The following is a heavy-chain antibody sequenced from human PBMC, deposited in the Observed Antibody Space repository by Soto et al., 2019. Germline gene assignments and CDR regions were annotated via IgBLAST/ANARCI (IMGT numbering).Heavy chain of an antibody. V-gene: IGHV1-69*13. CDR2: IIPIFGTA. D-gene: IGHD3-22*01. Sequence: SVKVSCKASGGTFSSYAISWVRQAPGQGLEWMGGIIPIFGTANYAQKFQGRVTITADESTSTAYMELSSLRSEDTAVYYCALYYYDSSGYLLAFDIWGQGTMVTVSS. CDR1: GGTFSSYA. J-gene: IGHJ3*02. CDR3: ALYYYDSSGYLLAFDI.